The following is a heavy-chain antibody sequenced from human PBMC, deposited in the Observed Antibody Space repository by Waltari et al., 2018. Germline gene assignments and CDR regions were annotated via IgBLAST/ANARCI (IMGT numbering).Heavy chain of an antibody. Sequence: QVQLQESGPGLVKPSETLSLTCTVSGGSISSHYWSWIRQPPGKGLEWIGYIYYSGSTDYKPALKSRVTISVDTSKNQFSLELGSVTAADTAVYYCARGGSYYYYMDVWGKGTTVTV. V-gene: IGHV4-59*11. D-gene: IGHD3-10*01. CDR1: GGSISSHY. CDR3: ARGGSYYYYMDV. CDR2: IYYSGST. J-gene: IGHJ6*03.